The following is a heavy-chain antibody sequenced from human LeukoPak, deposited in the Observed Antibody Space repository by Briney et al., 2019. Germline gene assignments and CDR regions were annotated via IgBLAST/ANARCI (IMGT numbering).Heavy chain of an antibody. Sequence: GGSLRLSCAASGFTFSSYSMNWVRQAPGKGLEWVSSISSSSSYIYYADSVKGRFTISRDNAKNSLYLQMNSLRAEDTAVYYCANEDYCSGGSCAFDYWGQGTLVTVSS. V-gene: IGHV3-21*01. CDR2: ISSSSSYI. D-gene: IGHD2-15*01. CDR1: GFTFSSYS. CDR3: ANEDYCSGGSCAFDY. J-gene: IGHJ4*02.